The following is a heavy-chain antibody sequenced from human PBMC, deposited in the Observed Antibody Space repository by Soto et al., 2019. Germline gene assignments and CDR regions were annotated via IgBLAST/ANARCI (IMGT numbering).Heavy chain of an antibody. J-gene: IGHJ4*02. CDR1: GFSLSTSGMC. CDR2: IDWDDDK. Sequence: SGPTLVNPTQTLTLTCTFSGFSLSTSGMCVSWIRQPPGKALEWLARIDWDDDKYYSISLKTRLTISKDTSKNQVVLTMTNMDPVDTATYYCARTLYYDFWSDTKYYFDYWGQGTLVTVSS. D-gene: IGHD3-3*01. CDR3: ARTLYYDFWSDTKYYFDY. V-gene: IGHV2-70*11.